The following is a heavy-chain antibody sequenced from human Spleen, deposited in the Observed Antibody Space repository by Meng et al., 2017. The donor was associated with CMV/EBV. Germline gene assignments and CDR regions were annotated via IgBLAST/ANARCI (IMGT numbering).Heavy chain of an antibody. Sequence: GYYWSWIRQHPGKGLEWIGYIYYSGSTYYNPSLKSRVTISVDTSKNQFSLKLSSVTAADTAVYYCARDRPKGYYGSGSYYYYGMDVWGQGTTVTVSS. J-gene: IGHJ6*02. D-gene: IGHD3-10*01. V-gene: IGHV4-31*02. CDR2: IYYSGST. CDR1: GYY. CDR3: ARDRPKGYYGSGSYYYYGMDV.